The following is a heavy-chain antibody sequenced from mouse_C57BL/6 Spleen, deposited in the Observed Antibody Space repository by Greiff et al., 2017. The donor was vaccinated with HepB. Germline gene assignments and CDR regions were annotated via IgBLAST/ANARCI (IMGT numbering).Heavy chain of an antibody. D-gene: IGHD6-1*01. Sequence: QVQLKQPGAELVKPGASVKMSCKASGYTFTSYWITWVKQRPGQGLEWIGEIYPGSGSTNYNEKFKGKATLTVDTSSSTAYMQLSSLTAEDSAVYCCAREGGHKDYWGQGPTLTVSS. CDR3: AREGGHKDY. CDR2: IYPGSGST. V-gene: IGHV1-55*01. J-gene: IGHJ2*01. CDR1: GYTFTSYW.